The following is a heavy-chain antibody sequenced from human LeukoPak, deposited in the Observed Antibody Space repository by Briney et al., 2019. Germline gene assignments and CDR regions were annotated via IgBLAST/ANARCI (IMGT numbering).Heavy chain of an antibody. J-gene: IGHJ5*02. CDR2: INPNSGGT. CDR1: GYTFTGYY. CDR3: ARAPRAANYDFWSGYPYNWFDP. V-gene: IGHV1-2*04. Sequence: ASVKVSCKASGYTFTGYYMHWVRQAPGQGLEWMGWINPNSGGTNYAQKFQGWVTMTRDTSISTAYMELSRLRSDDTAVYYCARAPRAANYDFWSGYPYNWFDPWGQGTLVTVSS. D-gene: IGHD3-3*01.